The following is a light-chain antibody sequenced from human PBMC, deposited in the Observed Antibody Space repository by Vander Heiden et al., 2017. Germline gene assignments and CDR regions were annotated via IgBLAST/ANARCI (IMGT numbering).Light chain of an antibody. CDR1: KLGDKY. CDR3: QAWDSSTHEV. Sequence: SYELTQPPSVSVSPGQTASITCSGDKLGDKYACWYQQKPGQSPVLVIYQDSKRPSGIPERVSGSNSGNTATLTISGTQAMDEADDYCQAWDSSTHEVFGTGTKVTVL. J-gene: IGLJ1*01. CDR2: QDS. V-gene: IGLV3-1*01.